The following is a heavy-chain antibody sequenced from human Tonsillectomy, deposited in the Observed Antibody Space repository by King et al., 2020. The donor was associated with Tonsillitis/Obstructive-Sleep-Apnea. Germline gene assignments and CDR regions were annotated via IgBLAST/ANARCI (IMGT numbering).Heavy chain of an antibody. CDR2: ISPDGSFK. V-gene: IGHV3-30*04. D-gene: IGHD2-15*01. Sequence: VQLVESGGGVVQPGRSLRLSCAASGFTFNIYVMHWVRQAPGKGLEWVAVISPDGSFKYYADSVKGRLSISRDNSRSTLYLQMNSLRIEDTAVYYCAREGSGALGQGWYYYYMDVWVKGTTVTFSS. CDR3: AREGSGALGQGWYYYYMDV. CDR1: GFTFNIYV. J-gene: IGHJ6*03.